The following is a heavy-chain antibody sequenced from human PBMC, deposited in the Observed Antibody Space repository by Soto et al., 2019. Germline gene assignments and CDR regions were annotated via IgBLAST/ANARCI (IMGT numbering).Heavy chain of an antibody. CDR1: GFTFDDYA. CDR2: ISLNSGTI. V-gene: IGHV3-9*01. Sequence: EVQLVESGGGLVQPGRSLRLSCAASGFTFDDYAMNWVRQAPGKGLEWVSGISLNSGTIVYADSVKGPFTISRDNAKYALNLQLNIQRGEVTALYSCAKDRRGGSSSARYDCCLDVWGRGTMVTVSS. CDR3: AKDRRGGSSSARYDCCLDV. D-gene: IGHD2-21*02. J-gene: IGHJ6*02.